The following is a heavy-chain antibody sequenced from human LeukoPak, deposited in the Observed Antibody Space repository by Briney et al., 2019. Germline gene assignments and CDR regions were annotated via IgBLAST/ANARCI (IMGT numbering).Heavy chain of an antibody. J-gene: IGHJ4*02. CDR2: IWYDGNNK. V-gene: IGHV3-33*01. Sequence: PGRTLRLSCAASGFTFSSYGMHWVRQAPGKGLEWVAVIWYDGNNKYYGDSVKGRFTISRDNSKNTLYLQMNNLRAEDTALYYCARDRSEYSGFFDYWGQGTLVTVSS. CDR3: ARDRSEYSGFFDY. D-gene: IGHD5-12*01. CDR1: GFTFSSYG.